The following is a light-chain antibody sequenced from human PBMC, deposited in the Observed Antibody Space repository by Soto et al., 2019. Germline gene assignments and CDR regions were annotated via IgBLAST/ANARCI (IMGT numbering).Light chain of an antibody. Sequence: EIVMTQPPLSLTATLGEPASISCRSSQRLLESNGYTYLDGYLQRPGQSPQLLIYLGADRSSGVPDRFSGSGASTDFILKISRVEAEDVGVYYCMQSLDTPRTFGQGTKVDIK. CDR1: QRLLESNGYTY. CDR3: MQSLDTPRT. V-gene: IGKV2-28*01. J-gene: IGKJ1*01. CDR2: LGA.